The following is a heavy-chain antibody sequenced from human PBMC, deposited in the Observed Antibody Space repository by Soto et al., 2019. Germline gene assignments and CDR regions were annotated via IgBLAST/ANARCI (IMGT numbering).Heavy chain of an antibody. CDR3: ARKSLSNFNWFDP. D-gene: IGHD4-4*01. J-gene: IGHJ5*02. V-gene: IGHV1-18*04. CDR1: GYTFTNYG. Sequence: QLQLVQSGTELKKPGASVKVSCKASGYTFTNYGITWVRQAPGQGLEWMGWINADYGNTNYEQKFQGRVTMTTDTSTNTAYMELRSLRSDDTAVYYCARKSLSNFNWFDPWGLGTLVTVSS. CDR2: INADYGNT.